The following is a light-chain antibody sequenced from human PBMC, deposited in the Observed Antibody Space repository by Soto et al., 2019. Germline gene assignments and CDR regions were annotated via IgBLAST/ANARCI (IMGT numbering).Light chain of an antibody. CDR3: MQATQSWA. J-gene: IGKJ1*01. V-gene: IGKV2-24*01. CDR2: QVS. CDR1: QSLVHRDGNTY. Sequence: IVLTQTPLSSPVTLGQPASISCSSSQSLVHRDGNTYLSWLHQRPGQPPRLLIYQVSNRFSGVPDRFTGSGAGTDFTLKTSRVEAEDVGIYYCMQATQSWAFGQGTKVEIK.